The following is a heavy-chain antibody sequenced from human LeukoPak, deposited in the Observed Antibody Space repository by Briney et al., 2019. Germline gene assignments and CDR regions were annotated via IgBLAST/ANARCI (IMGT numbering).Heavy chain of an antibody. Sequence: PGGSLRLSCAASGFTFSSYSMNWVRQAPGKGLEWVSSISSSSSYIYYADSVKGRFTISRDNAKNSLYLQMNSLRAEDTAVYYCARGAKYLCGGGCYDYWGQGTLVTVSS. V-gene: IGHV3-21*01. CDR2: ISSSSSYI. J-gene: IGHJ4*02. CDR1: GFTFSSYS. CDR3: ARGAKYLCGGGCYDY. D-gene: IGHD2-15*01.